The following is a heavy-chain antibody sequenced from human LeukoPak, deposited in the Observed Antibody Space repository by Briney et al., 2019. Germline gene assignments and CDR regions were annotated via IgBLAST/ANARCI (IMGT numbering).Heavy chain of an antibody. V-gene: IGHV3-74*01. CDR3: VSFYETY. CDR2: INSDGSWT. D-gene: IGHD2/OR15-2a*01. Sequence: GGSLRLSCAASGFTFTSYSMSWVRQAPGKGLVWVSHINSDGSWTSYADSVKGRFTISKDNAKNTVYLQMNSLRAEDTAVYYCVSFYETYWGRGTLVTVSS. J-gene: IGHJ4*01. CDR1: GFTFTSYS.